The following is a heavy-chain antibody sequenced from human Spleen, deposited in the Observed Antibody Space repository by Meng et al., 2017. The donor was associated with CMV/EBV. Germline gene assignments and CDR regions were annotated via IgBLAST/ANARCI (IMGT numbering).Heavy chain of an antibody. CDR2: ISSSSSYI. V-gene: IGHV3-21*01. D-gene: IGHD6-19*01. CDR3: ARVGQWLVRPSDY. Sequence: GESLKISCAASGFTFSSYSMNWVRQAPGKGLEWVSSISSSSSYIYYADSVKGRFTISRDNAKNSLCLQMSSLRAEDTAVYYCARVGQWLVRPSDYWGQGTLVTVSS. J-gene: IGHJ4*02. CDR1: GFTFSSYS.